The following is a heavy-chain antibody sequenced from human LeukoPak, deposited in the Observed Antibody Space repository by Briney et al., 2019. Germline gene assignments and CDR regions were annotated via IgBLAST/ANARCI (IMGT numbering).Heavy chain of an antibody. D-gene: IGHD3-22*01. CDR1: ADSIRSSY. J-gene: IGHJ4*02. V-gene: IGHV4-59*07. CDR3: VRGYYDRSDSSNPFDS. CDR2: VHYTAKT. Sequence: SHTLSLTCTVSADSIRSSYWSSIPQPPRKRLEWHRYVHYTAKTHHNPSLNNPATLPVDMSKNQFSRTLTSVTLADTAVYYCVRGYYDRSDSSNPFDSWGQGTLVTVSA.